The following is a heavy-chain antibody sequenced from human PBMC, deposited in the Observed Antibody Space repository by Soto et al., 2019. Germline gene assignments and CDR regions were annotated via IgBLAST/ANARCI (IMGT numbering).Heavy chain of an antibody. V-gene: IGHV2-5*01. CDR2: IYWNDDK. Sequence: QITLKESGPTLVKPTQTLTLTCTFSGFSLSTSGVGVGWIRQPPGKALEWLALIYWNDDKRYSPSLKSRLTITKDTSKNQVVLTMTNMDPVDTATYYCAHSGLPAAMRFAFDIWGQGTMVTVSS. J-gene: IGHJ3*02. D-gene: IGHD2-2*01. CDR1: GFSLSTSGVG. CDR3: AHSGLPAAMRFAFDI.